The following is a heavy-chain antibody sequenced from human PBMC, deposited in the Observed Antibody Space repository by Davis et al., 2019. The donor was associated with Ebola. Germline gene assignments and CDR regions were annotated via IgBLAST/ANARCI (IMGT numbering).Heavy chain of an antibody. V-gene: IGHV5-51*01. CDR1: GYKFSNYW. CDR2: IFPGDSDT. CDR3: ARLEMATGIDY. Sequence: GESLKISCKGSGYKFSNYWIAWVRQMPGEGLEWMGTIFPGDSDTRYSPSFQGQVTISADKSISTAYLQWSSLKASDTAMYYCARLEMATGIDYWGQGTLVTVSS. J-gene: IGHJ4*02. D-gene: IGHD5-24*01.